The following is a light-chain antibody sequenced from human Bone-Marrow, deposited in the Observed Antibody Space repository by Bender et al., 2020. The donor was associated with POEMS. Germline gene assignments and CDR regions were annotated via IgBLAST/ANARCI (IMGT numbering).Light chain of an antibody. V-gene: IGLV3-1*01. J-gene: IGLJ2*01. CDR1: KLGNTY. Sequence: SYDLTQPPSVSVSPGQTATITCSGEKLGNTYVCWYQQKPGQSPVLVIYQDSHRPSGISERFSGSNSANTATLTISGTQTMDEADYYCQAWDRSTYVIFGGGTKLTVL. CDR3: QAWDRSTYVI. CDR2: QDS.